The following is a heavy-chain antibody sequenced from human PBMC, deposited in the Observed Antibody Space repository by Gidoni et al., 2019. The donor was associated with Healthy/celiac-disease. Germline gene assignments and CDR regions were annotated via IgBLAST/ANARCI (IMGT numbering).Heavy chain of an antibody. CDR1: GGTFSSYA. J-gene: IGHJ6*02. V-gene: IGHV1-69*01. CDR2: LIPIFGSA. CDR3: ARAWYSSSWYEGLDYYYGMDV. D-gene: IGHD6-13*01. Sequence: QVQLVQSGAEVKKPGSSVKVSCKASGGTFSSYAISWVRQAPGQGLEWMGGLIPIFGSANYAQKFQGRVTITADESTSTAYMELSSLRSEDTAVYYCARAWYSSSWYEGLDYYYGMDVWGQGTTVTVSS.